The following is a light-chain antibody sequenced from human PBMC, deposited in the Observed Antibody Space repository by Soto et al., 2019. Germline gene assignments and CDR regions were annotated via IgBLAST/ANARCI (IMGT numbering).Light chain of an antibody. CDR1: SSDVGGYNY. Sequence: QSALTQPASVSGSPGQSITISGTGTSSDVGGYNYVSWYQQHPGKAPKLMIYDVSNRPSGVSNRCSGSKSGNTASLTISGLQAEDLADYCGSSYPSSSSLDVFGTGSKLTVL. CDR3: SSYPSSSSLDV. CDR2: DVS. J-gene: IGLJ1*01. V-gene: IGLV2-14*01.